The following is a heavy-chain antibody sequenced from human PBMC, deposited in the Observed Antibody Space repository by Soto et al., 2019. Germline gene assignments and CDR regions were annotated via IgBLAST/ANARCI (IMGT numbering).Heavy chain of an antibody. D-gene: IGHD3-22*01. V-gene: IGHV4-59*13. CDR3: ARYYYDTSGYYYDY. J-gene: IGHJ4*02. CDR2: IYYNGTT. Sequence: QVQLQESGPGLVKPSETLSLTCTVSGGSISSYYWSWIRQPPRKGLEWIGYIYYNGTTNYNPSLKSRVTMSVGTSKNQFSLKLSSVTAADTAVYYCARYYYDTSGYYYDYWGQGSLVTVSS. CDR1: GGSISSYY.